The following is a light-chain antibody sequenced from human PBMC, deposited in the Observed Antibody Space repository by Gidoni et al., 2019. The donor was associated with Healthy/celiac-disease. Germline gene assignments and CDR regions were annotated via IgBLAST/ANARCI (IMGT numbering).Light chain of an antibody. CDR2: DAS. CDR1: QSVSSY. J-gene: IGKJ4*01. Sequence: IVLTQSPATLSSSPGERATVSCRASQSVSSYLAWYQQKPGQAPRLLIYDASNRATGIPARFSGSGSGTDFTLTISSLEPEDFAVYYCQQRSNWLTFGGGTKVEIK. CDR3: QQRSNWLT. V-gene: IGKV3-11*01.